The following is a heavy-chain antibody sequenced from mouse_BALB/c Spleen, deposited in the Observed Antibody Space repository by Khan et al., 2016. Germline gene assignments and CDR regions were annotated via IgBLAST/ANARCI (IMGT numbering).Heavy chain of an antibody. D-gene: IGHD2-14*01. J-gene: IGHJ4*01. Sequence: QVQLQQPGAELVRPGASVTLSCKASGYTFTDYEIHWVKQTPVHGLEWIGSIDPETGGTAYNQKFKGKPFLTADKSSSTAYMELRSLTIEDSAVXYCSRWQAYYRHDDVMDYWGQGTSVTVSS. V-gene: IGHV1-15*01. CDR3: SRWQAYYRHDDVMDY. CDR1: GYTFTDYE. CDR2: IDPETGGT.